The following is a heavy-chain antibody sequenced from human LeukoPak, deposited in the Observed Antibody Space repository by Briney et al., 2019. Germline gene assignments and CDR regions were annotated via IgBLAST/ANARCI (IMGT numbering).Heavy chain of an antibody. CDR3: AKSLHYDSSGYQPFNY. CDR1: GFTFSSYA. CDR2: ISGSGGST. J-gene: IGHJ4*02. V-gene: IGHV3-23*01. Sequence: GGSLRLSCAASGFTFSSYAMSWVRQAPGKGLEWVSAISGSGGSTYYADSVKGRFTISRDNSKNTLYLQMNSLRAEDTAVYYCAKSLHYDSSGYQPFNYWGQGTMVTVSS. D-gene: IGHD3-22*01.